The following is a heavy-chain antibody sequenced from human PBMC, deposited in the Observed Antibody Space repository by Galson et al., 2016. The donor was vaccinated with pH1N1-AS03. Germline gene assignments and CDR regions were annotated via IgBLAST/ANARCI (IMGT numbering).Heavy chain of an antibody. V-gene: IGHV3-33*03. Sequence: SLRLSCAASGFTFTNYGFHWVRQAPGKGLEWVAVMWFNEGAKYYADSVKGRFTISRDNAFNSLYLQMNSLRVDDTAVYFCTRSAPRGGHEPFDFWGQGTLVTVSP. J-gene: IGHJ4*02. D-gene: IGHD5-12*01. CDR2: MWFNEGAK. CDR1: GFTFTNYG. CDR3: TRSAPRGGHEPFDF.